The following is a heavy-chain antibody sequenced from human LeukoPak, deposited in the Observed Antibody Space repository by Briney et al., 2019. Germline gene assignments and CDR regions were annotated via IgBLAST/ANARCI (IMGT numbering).Heavy chain of an antibody. CDR2: IYHSGST. Sequence: PSGTLSLTCAVSGGSISSSNWWSWVRQPPGKGLEWIGEIYHSGSTNYNPSLKSRVTISVDKSKNQFSLKLSSVTAADTAVYYCARGVGYSYGHNFDYWGQGTLVTVSS. D-gene: IGHD5-18*01. CDR1: GGSISSSNW. V-gene: IGHV4-4*02. J-gene: IGHJ4*02. CDR3: ARGVGYSYGHNFDY.